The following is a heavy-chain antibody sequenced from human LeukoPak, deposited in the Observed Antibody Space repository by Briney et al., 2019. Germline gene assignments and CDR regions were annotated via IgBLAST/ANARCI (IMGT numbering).Heavy chain of an antibody. CDR2: IYSGGST. CDR1: GFTVSSNY. D-gene: IGHD1-26*01. J-gene: IGHJ4*02. Sequence: PGGSLRLSCAASGFTVSSNYMSWVRQAPGKGLEWVSVIYSGGSTYYADSVKGRFTISRDNSKNTLYLQMNSLRAEDTAVYYCARRDSGRYFDYWGQGTLVTVSS. CDR3: ARRDSGRYFDY. V-gene: IGHV3-66*04.